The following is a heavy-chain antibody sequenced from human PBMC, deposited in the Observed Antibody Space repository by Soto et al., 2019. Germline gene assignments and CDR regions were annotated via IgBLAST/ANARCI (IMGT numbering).Heavy chain of an antibody. CDR3: TIGPRLRYFDWSDY. Sequence: PGGSLRLSCAASGFTFSNAWMNWVRQAPGKGLEWVGRIKSKTDGGTTDYAAPVKGRFTISRDDSKNTLYLQMNSLKTEDTAVYYCTIGPRLRYFDWSDYWGQGTLVTVSS. J-gene: IGHJ4*02. CDR2: IKSKTDGGTT. CDR1: GFTFSNAW. V-gene: IGHV3-15*07. D-gene: IGHD3-9*01.